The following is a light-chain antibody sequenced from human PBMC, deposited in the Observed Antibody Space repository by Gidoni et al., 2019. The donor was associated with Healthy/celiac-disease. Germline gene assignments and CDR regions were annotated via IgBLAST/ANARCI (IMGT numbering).Light chain of an antibody. CDR1: QSISSY. V-gene: IGKV1-39*01. J-gene: IGKJ3*01. Sequence: DIQMTQSPSSLSASVGDRVTITCRASQSISSYLNWYQQKPGKAPKLLIYAASSLQSGVPSRFSGSSSGTDFILTISSLQPEDFATYYCQQSYSIPAFXPXTKVDIK. CDR2: AAS. CDR3: QQSYSIPA.